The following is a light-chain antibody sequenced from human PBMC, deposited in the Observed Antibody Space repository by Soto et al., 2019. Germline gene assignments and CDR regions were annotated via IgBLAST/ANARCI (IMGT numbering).Light chain of an antibody. CDR1: QVFTNH. J-gene: IGKJ5*01. V-gene: IGKV1-27*01. Sequence: DSQLTQYHSSLSASVGDRVTITCRASQVFTNHVAWYQHKPGKGPKLLIYTASTLQSGVPSRFSGSGSGTYFTLTISSLQPEDVATYYCQKYHTAPITFGQGTLLEVK. CDR2: TAS. CDR3: QKYHTAPIT.